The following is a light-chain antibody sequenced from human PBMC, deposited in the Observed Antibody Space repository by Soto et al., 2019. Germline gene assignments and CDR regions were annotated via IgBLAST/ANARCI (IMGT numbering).Light chain of an antibody. J-gene: IGKJ5*01. CDR3: QQYNNWIT. V-gene: IGKV3-15*01. CDR2: GAS. Sequence: EIVMTQSPATLSVSPGERATLSCRASQSVSSNLAWYQQKPGQAPRLLIYGASTRATGIPARFSGSGSGTEFTLTMSSLQSEDFAVYYCQQYNNWITFGQGTRVEIK. CDR1: QSVSSN.